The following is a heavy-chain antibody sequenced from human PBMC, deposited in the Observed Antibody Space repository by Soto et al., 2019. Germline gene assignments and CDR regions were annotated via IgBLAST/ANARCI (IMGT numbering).Heavy chain of an antibody. D-gene: IGHD3-3*01. CDR1: GGSISSSSYY. J-gene: IGHJ6*02. CDR3: SILISFGGVTKIRSFFGKDG. V-gene: IGHV4-39*01. Sequence: SETLSLTCTVSGGSISSSSYYWGWIRQPPGKGLEWIGSIYYSGSTYYKPSLKSRVTISVDTSKNQFSLKLSSVTAADTAVYYFSILISFGGVTKIRSFFGKDGWGQGTTGTVSS. CDR2: IYYSGST.